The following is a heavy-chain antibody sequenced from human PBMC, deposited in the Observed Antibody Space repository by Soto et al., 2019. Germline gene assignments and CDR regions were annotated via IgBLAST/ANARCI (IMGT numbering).Heavy chain of an antibody. D-gene: IGHD1-26*01. CDR3: ARGRMRGSYADY. Sequence: QVQLVQSGAEVKKPGSSVKVSCKASGGTFSSYTISWVRQAPGQGLEWMGRIIPILGIANYAQKFQGRVTITADKSTSTAYMELSSLISEDTAVYYCARGRMRGSYADYWGQGTLVTVSS. J-gene: IGHJ4*02. V-gene: IGHV1-69*02. CDR1: GGTFSSYT. CDR2: IIPILGIA.